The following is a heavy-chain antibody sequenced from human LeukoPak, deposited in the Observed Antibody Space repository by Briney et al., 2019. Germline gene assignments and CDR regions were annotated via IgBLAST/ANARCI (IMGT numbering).Heavy chain of an antibody. V-gene: IGHV1-8*01. CDR3: ARRGWVTDAFDI. CDR1: GYTFTSYD. J-gene: IGHJ3*02. D-gene: IGHD1-26*01. CDR2: MNPDSGNT. Sequence: ASVKVSCKASGYTFTSYDINWVRQATGQGLEWMGWMNPDSGNTGYAQKFQGRVTITRNTSISTAYMELSSLRSEDTAVYYCARRGWVTDAFDIWGQGTMVTVSS.